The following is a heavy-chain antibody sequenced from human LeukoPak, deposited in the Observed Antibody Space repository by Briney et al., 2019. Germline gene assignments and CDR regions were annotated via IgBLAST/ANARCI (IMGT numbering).Heavy chain of an antibody. CDR1: GGSISSYY. CDR2: IYTSGST. D-gene: IGHD6-13*01. CDR3: ARDYQSSSWYWFDP. Sequence: SETLSLTCTVSGGSISSYYWSWIRQPAGKGLEWIGRIYTSGSTNYNPSLKSRVTMSVDTSKNQFSLKLSSVTAVDTAVYYCARDYQSSSWYWFDPWGQGTLVTVSS. V-gene: IGHV4-4*07. J-gene: IGHJ5*02.